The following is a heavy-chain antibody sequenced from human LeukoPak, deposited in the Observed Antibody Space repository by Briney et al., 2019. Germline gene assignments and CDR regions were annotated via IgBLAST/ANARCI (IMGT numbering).Heavy chain of an antibody. D-gene: IGHD6-13*01. CDR1: GFTFSSYG. CDR2: MSYDGSNK. CDR3: AKDLAVAAAGPAEAFDY. V-gene: IGHV3-30*18. J-gene: IGHJ4*02. Sequence: GRSLRLSCAASGFTFSSYGMHWVRQAPGKGLEWVAVMSYDGSNKYYADSVKGRFTISRDNSKNTLYLQMNSLRAEDTAVYYCAKDLAVAAAGPAEAFDYWGQGTLVTVSS.